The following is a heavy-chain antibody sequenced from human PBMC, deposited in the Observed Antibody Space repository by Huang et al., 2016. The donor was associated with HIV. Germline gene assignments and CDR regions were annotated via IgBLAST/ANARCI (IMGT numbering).Heavy chain of an antibody. CDR2: ISASSGDT. CDR1: GYTFTSYG. V-gene: IGHV1-18*01. J-gene: IGHJ3*02. D-gene: IGHD3-22*01. CDR3: ARDPKYHRIGYYRQRRGIDI. Sequence: QIQLMQSGPELKQPGASVKVSCKASGYTFTSYGITWVRQATGQGPAWMGWISASSGDTEYAQKFQGRVTLTTDTSTNIAYMELRSLRSDDTAKYYCARDPKYHRIGYYRQRRGIDIWGQGTMVIVSS.